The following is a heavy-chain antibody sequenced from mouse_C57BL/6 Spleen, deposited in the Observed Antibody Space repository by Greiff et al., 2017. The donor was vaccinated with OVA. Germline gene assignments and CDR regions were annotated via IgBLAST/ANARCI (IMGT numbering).Heavy chain of an antibody. CDR2: INPNYGTT. CDR3: ARGGITTVGEPFAY. CDR1: GYSFTDYN. V-gene: IGHV1-39*01. D-gene: IGHD1-1*01. J-gene: IGHJ3*01. Sequence: QLQESGPELVKPGASVKISCKASGYSFTDYNMNWVKQSNGKSLEWIGVINPNYGTTSYNQKFKGKATLTVDQSSSTAYMQLNSLTSEDSAVYYCARGGITTVGEPFAYWGQGTLVTVSA.